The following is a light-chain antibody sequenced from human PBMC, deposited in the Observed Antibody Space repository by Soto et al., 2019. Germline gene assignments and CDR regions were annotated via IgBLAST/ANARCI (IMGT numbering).Light chain of an antibody. CDR2: DVS. J-gene: IGLJ1*01. V-gene: IGLV2-11*01. CDR1: SSDVGGYNY. Sequence: QSVLTQPRSVSGSPGQSVTISCTGTSSDVGGYNYVSWYQQHPGKAPKLMIYDVSKRPSGVPDRFSGSKSGNPASLTISGLRGEEVVISSSYTYAGTHSLYVFGAGTKLTVL. CDR3: YTYAGTHSLYV.